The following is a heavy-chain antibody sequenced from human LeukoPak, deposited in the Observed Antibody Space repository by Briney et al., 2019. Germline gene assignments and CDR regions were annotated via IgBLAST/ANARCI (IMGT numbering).Heavy chain of an antibody. CDR3: ARHVDGGKKAFDL. D-gene: IGHD4-23*01. V-gene: IGHV4-39*01. CDR1: GGSISTSNYY. J-gene: IGHJ3*01. Sequence: PSETLSLTCTVSGGSISTSNYYWGWVRQPPGEGLEWIGSIYHSGTTYYNPSLKSRVTISVDTSKNQFSLKLSSVTASDTAVYYCARHVDGGKKAFDLWGQGTMVTVSS. CDR2: IYHSGTT.